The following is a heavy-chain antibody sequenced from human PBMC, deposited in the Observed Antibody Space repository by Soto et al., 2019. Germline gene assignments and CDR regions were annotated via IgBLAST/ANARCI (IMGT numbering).Heavy chain of an antibody. CDR3: ARLDYSNVPPNYYYYGMDV. D-gene: IGHD4-4*01. V-gene: IGHV5-51*01. CDR2: IYPGDSDT. CDR1: GYSFTSYW. Sequence: GESLKISCKGSGYSFTSYWIGWVRQMPGKGLEWMGIIYPGDSDTRYSPSFQGQVTISADKSISTAYLQWSSLKASDTAMYYCARLDYSNVPPNYYYYGMDVWGQGTTVTVSS. J-gene: IGHJ6*02.